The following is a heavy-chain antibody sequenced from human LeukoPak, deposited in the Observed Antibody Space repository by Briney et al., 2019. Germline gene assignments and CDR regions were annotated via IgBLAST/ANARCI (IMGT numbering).Heavy chain of an antibody. V-gene: IGHV4-34*01. CDR1: GGSFSGYY. CDR3: ARDRGGQYSYGREFDY. Sequence: SETLSLTCAVYGGSFSGYYWSWIRQPPGKGLEWIGEINHSGSTNYNPSLKSRVTISVDTSKNQFSLKLSSVTAADTAVYYCARDRGGQYSYGREFDYWGQGTLVTVSS. J-gene: IGHJ4*02. D-gene: IGHD5-18*01. CDR2: INHSGST.